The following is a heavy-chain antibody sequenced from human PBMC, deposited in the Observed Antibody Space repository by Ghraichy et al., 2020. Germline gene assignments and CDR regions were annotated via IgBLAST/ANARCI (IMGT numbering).Heavy chain of an antibody. Sequence: VKVSCKASGGTFSSYAISWVRQAPGQGLEWMGRIIPILGIANYAQKFQGRVTITADKSTSTAYMELSSLRSEDTAVYYCASYEGSCCNFDYWGQGTLVTVSS. D-gene: IGHD2-15*01. J-gene: IGHJ4*02. CDR3: ASYEGSCCNFDY. CDR1: GGTFSSYA. CDR2: IIPILGIA. V-gene: IGHV1-69*10.